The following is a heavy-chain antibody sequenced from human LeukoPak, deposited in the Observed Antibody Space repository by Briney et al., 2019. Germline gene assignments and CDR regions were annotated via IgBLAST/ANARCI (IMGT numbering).Heavy chain of an antibody. D-gene: IGHD4-23*01. J-gene: IGHJ4*02. CDR1: GGTFSSYA. CDR2: IIPILGIA. Sequence: ASVKVSCKASGGTFSSYAISWVRQAPGQGLEWMGRIIPILGIANYAQRFQGRVTITADKSTSTAYMELSSLRSEDTAVYYCAILYGGKNWGQGTLVTVSS. CDR3: AILYGGKN. V-gene: IGHV1-69*04.